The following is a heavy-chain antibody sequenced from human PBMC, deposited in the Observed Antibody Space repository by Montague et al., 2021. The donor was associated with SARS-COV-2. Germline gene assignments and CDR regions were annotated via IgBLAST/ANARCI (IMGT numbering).Heavy chain of an antibody. CDR3: ARSHDYRGNDYFDS. CDR1: GGSISSGGYY. Sequence: TLSLTCTVSGGSISSGGYYWSWIRQHPGKGLEWIGYIYYSGSTYYNPSLKSRVTISVDTSKNQFSLKLSSVTAADTATYYCARSHDYRGNDYFDSWGQGALVIVSS. V-gene: IGHV4-31*03. D-gene: IGHD4-23*01. J-gene: IGHJ4*02. CDR2: IYYSGST.